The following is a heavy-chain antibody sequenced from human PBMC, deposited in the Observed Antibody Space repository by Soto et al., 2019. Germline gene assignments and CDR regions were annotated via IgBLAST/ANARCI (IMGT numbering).Heavy chain of an antibody. CDR3: ARDRGAMGRFFDY. D-gene: IGHD5-18*01. V-gene: IGHV3-33*01. J-gene: IGHJ4*02. Sequence: QVQLVESGGGVVQPGRSLRLSCAASGFSFSSYGMHWVRQAPGKGLEWVAVIWYDGSNKYYADSVKGRFTISRDNSKNTLYLQMNSLRAEDTAVYYCARDRGAMGRFFDYRGQGTLVTVSS. CDR2: IWYDGSNK. CDR1: GFSFSSYG.